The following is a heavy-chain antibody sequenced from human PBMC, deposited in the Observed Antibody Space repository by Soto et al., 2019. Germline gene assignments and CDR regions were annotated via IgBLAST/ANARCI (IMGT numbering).Heavy chain of an antibody. CDR1: GFTVSSNY. Sequence: GGSLRLSCAASGFTVSSNYMSWVRQAPGKGLEWVSVIYSGGSTYYADSVKGRFTISRHNSKNTLYLQMNSLRAEDTAVYYCARGFGLAPLASKNWGQGTLVTVSS. J-gene: IGHJ4*02. CDR2: IYSGGST. CDR3: ARGFGLAPLASKN. D-gene: IGHD3-16*01. V-gene: IGHV3-53*04.